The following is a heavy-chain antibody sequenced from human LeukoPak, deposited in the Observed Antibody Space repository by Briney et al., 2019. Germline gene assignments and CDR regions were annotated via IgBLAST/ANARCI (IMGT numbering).Heavy chain of an antibody. CDR1: GGSISSYY. J-gene: IGHJ5*02. D-gene: IGHD4-17*01. CDR2: IYYSGST. CDR3: ARRNGDYVFWFDP. Sequence: SETLSLTCTVSGGSISSYYWSWIRQHPGKGLEWIGYIYYSGSTYYNPSLKSRVTISVDTSKNQFSLKLSSVTAADTAVYYCARRNGDYVFWFDPWGQGTLVTVSS. V-gene: IGHV4-59*06.